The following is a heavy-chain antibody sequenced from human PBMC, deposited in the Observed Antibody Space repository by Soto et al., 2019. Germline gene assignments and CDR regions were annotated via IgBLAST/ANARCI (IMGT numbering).Heavy chain of an antibody. CDR3: ARESEDLTSNFDY. V-gene: IGHV3-21*06. CDR1: GFTFTRYS. CDR2: ISSTTNYI. Sequence: GGSLRLSCAASGFTFTRYSMNWVRQAPGKGLEWVSSISSTTNYIYYGDSMRGRFTISRDNAKNSLYLEVNSLRAEDTAVYYCARESEDLTSNFDYWGQGTLVTVSS. J-gene: IGHJ4*02.